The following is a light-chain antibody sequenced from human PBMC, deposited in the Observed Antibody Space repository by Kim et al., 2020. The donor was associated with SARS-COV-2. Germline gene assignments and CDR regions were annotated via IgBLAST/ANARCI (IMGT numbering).Light chain of an antibody. CDR2: DVS. Sequence: QSALTQPASVSGSPGQSITISCTGTSSDVGGYNSVAWYQQHPGKAPQLIISDVSNRPSGVSTRFFGFKSGNTASLTISGLQTEYEADYYCNSYTTSNSPAYFFGTGTKVTVL. J-gene: IGLJ1*01. V-gene: IGLV2-14*03. CDR3: NSYTTSNSPAYF. CDR1: SSDVGGYNS.